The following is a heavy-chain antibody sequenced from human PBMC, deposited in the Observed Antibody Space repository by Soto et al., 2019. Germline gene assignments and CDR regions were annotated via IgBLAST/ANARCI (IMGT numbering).Heavy chain of an antibody. CDR2: ISDRGGST. J-gene: IGHJ4*02. V-gene: IGHV3-23*01. CDR1: GFTLSNFA. Sequence: EVQVLESGGGLVQPGGSLRLSCAASGFTLSNFAMSWVRQAPGKGLEWVAVISDRGGSTDYAASVKGRFAISRDNSNNTVYLQMNNLRAEDTAVYYCARDEYYYASSGYYRFGQWGQGTLVTVSS. CDR3: ARDEYYYASSGYYRFGQ. D-gene: IGHD3-22*01.